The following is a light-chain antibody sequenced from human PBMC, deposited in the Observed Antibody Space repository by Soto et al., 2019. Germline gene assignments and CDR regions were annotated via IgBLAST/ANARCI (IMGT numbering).Light chain of an antibody. Sequence: QSVLTQPPSASATPGQRVTISCSGSSSNIGSNSVNWYQQLPGTAPKLLIYTNNQRPSGVPDRFSGSKSGTSASLAISGLQSEDEADYYCAAWDDSLNGVVFGGETKLTVL. J-gene: IGLJ2*01. CDR1: SSNIGSNS. CDR3: AAWDDSLNGVV. CDR2: TNN. V-gene: IGLV1-44*01.